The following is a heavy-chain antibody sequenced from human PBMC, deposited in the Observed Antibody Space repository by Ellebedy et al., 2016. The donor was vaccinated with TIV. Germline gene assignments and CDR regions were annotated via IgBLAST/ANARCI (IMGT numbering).Heavy chain of an antibody. CDR3: ARVVWQQPVSYAFDI. V-gene: IGHV4-59*01. CDR1: GGSISPYY. D-gene: IGHD6-13*01. CDR2: ISYSGRT. J-gene: IGHJ3*02. Sequence: MPSETLSLTCTVSGGSISPYYWSWIRQPPGKGLEWIGYISYSGRTNYNPSLQSRITISVDTSKNHFSLKLSFVTAADTAVYYCARVVWQQPVSYAFDIWGQGTMVTVSS.